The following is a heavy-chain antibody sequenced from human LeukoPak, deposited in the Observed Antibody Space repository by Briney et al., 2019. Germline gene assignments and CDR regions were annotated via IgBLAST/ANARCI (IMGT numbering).Heavy chain of an antibody. D-gene: IGHD3-22*01. J-gene: IGHJ4*02. Sequence: GGSLRLSCAASGFTFSSYAMSWVRQAPGKGLEWVSGISGSGDNTYYADSVKGRFTISRDNFKNTLYVQVNSLGTEDTAAYYCAKGSYYDSSGSFYFDYWGQGTLVTVSS. CDR3: AKGSYYDSSGSFYFDY. CDR1: GFTFSSYA. CDR2: ISGSGDNT. V-gene: IGHV3-23*01.